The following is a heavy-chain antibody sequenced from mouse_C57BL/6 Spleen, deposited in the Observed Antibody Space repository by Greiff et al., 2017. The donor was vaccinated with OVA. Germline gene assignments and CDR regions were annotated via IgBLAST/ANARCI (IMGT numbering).Heavy chain of an antibody. CDR1: GYTFTSYW. J-gene: IGHJ3*01. D-gene: IGHD1-1*01. Sequence: QVQLQQPGAELVKPGASVKLSCKASGYTFTSYWMHWVKQRPGRGLEWIGRIDPNSGGTKYNEKFKSKATLTVDKPSSTAYMQLSSLTSEDSAVYYCARGSAAYGSSPAWFAYWGQGTLVTVSA. V-gene: IGHV1-72*01. CDR3: ARGSAAYGSSPAWFAY. CDR2: IDPNSGGT.